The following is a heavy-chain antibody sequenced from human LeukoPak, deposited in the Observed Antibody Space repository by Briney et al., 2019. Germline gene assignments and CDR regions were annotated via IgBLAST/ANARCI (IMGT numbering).Heavy chain of an antibody. CDR1: GGSISSGNYY. Sequence: PSQTLSLICTVSGGSISSGNYYWSWIRQHPGKGLEWIGYIYYSGGTQYNPSLKSRVTILVDTSKNQFSLRLSSVTAADTAVYYCARLDILTAANFDPWGQGTLVTVSS. CDR2: IYYSGGT. J-gene: IGHJ5*02. V-gene: IGHV4-31*03. CDR3: ARLDILTAANFDP. D-gene: IGHD3-9*01.